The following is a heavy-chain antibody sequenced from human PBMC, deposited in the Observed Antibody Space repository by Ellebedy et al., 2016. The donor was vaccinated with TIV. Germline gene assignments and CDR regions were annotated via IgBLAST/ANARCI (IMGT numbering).Heavy chain of an antibody. CDR1: GYTFSDYH. CDR2: INPNSGGT. V-gene: IGHV1-2*02. Sequence: AASVKVSCKASGYTFSDYHIHWVRQAPGQGLEWMGWINPNSGGTNYAQKFQGRVTMTRDTSISTAYMELSRLRSDDTAVYYCAREKGGKYYFDYWGQGTLVTVSS. J-gene: IGHJ4*02. CDR3: AREKGGKYYFDY.